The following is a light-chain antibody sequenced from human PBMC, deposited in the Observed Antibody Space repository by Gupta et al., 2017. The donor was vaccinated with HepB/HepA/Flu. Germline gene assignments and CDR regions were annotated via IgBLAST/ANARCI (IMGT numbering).Light chain of an antibody. Sequence: EIVLTQSPATLSLSPGERATLSCRASQSFSSNLAWYQQKPGQAPRLLIYDASNRATGIPARFSGSGSGTDFTLTISSREPEDLAVYYCQQGRNSHPLTFGGGTRVEIK. V-gene: IGKV3-11*01. CDR2: DAS. CDR1: QSFSSN. J-gene: IGKJ4*01. CDR3: QQGRNSHPLT.